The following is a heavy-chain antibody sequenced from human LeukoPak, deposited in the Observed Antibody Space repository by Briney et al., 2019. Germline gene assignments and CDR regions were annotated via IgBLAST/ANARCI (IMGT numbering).Heavy chain of an antibody. CDR1: GFTFSGYG. Sequence: AGGSLRLSCAASGFTFSGYGMHWVRQAPGKGLEWVAVISYDGSDKYYADSVKGRFTISRDNSKNTLYLQMNSLRAEDTAVYYCAKDPRGTYNYYYYMDVWGKGTTVTVSS. V-gene: IGHV3-30*18. D-gene: IGHD1-26*01. CDR3: AKDPRGTYNYYYYMDV. J-gene: IGHJ6*03. CDR2: ISYDGSDK.